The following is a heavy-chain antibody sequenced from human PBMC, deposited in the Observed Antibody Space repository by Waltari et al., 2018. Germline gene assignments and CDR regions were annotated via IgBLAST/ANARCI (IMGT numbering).Heavy chain of an antibody. D-gene: IGHD2-2*01. CDR3: ARARPDIVVVPAALVADY. CDR1: GGSFSGYY. J-gene: IGHJ4*02. V-gene: IGHV4-34*01. CDR2: INHSGST. Sequence: QVQLQQWGAGLLKPSETLSLTCAVYGGSFSGYYWRWIRQPPGRGLEWIGEINHSGSTNYNPSLKSRVTISVDTSKNQFSLKLSSVTAADTAVYYCARARPDIVVVPAALVADYWGQGTLVTVSS.